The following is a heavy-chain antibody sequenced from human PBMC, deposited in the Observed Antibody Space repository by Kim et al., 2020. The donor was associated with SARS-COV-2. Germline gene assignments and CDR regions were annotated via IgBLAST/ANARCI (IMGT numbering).Heavy chain of an antibody. D-gene: IGHD6-13*01. CDR3: ARRIVHSSSWSPPSSYFDY. CDR2: IYYSGST. J-gene: IGHJ4*02. V-gene: IGHV4-39*01. Sequence: SETLSLTCTVSGGSISSSSYYWGWIRQPPGKGLEWIGSIYYSGSTYYNPSLKSRVTISVDTSKNQFSLKLSSVTAADTAVYYCARRIVHSSSWSPPSSYFDYWGEGTLVTVSS. CDR1: GGSISSSSYY.